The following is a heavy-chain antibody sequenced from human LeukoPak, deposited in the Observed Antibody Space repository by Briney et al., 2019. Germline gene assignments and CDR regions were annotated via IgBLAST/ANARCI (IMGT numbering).Heavy chain of an antibody. CDR3: ARGEDPGIVRASHLDY. J-gene: IGHJ4*02. Sequence: SQTLSLTCAISGDSVSSNSAAWNWIRQSPSRGLEWLGRTYYRSKWYNDYAVSVKSRITINPDTSKNQFSLQLNSVTPEDTAVYYRARGEDPGIVRASHLDYWGQGTLVTVSS. D-gene: IGHD1-26*01. V-gene: IGHV6-1*01. CDR2: TYYRSKWYN. CDR1: GDSVSSNSAA.